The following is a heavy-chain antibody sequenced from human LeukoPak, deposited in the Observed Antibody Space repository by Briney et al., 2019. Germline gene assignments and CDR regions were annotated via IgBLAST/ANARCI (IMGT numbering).Heavy chain of an antibody. V-gene: IGHV1-3*01. J-gene: IGHJ4*02. CDR1: GYTFINFA. CDR2: INAGNGNT. D-gene: IGHD6-13*01. Sequence: ASVKVSCKASGYTFINFAISWGRQAPGQRPEWMGWINAGNGNTKYSQKFQGRLTITRDTSASTAYMELSSLTSEDTAVYYCARGPRAAADDYWGQGTLVTVSS. CDR3: ARGPRAAADDY.